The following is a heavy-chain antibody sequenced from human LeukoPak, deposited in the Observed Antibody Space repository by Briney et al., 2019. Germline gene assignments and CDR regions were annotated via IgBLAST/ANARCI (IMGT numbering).Heavy chain of an antibody. CDR3: VVDFDY. CDR1: GFTFSSYG. V-gene: IGHV3-30*03. Sequence: GGSLRLSCAASGFTFSSYGMHWVRQAPGKGLEWVAVISYDGSNKYYADSVKGRFTISRDDSKNTLYLQMNSLRAEDTAVYYCVVDFDYWGQGTLVTVSS. J-gene: IGHJ4*02. CDR2: ISYDGSNK.